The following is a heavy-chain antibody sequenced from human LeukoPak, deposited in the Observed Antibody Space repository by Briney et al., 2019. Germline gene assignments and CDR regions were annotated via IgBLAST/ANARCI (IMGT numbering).Heavy chain of an antibody. J-gene: IGHJ4*02. V-gene: IGHV4-39*01. CDR1: GGPVSSSSYH. CDR3: ATWDSGRYSQIDN. Sequence: PSGTLSLTCTVSGGPVSSSSYHWGWVRQSPEKGLECIGTIYYAGDTYYNPSLESRLTISVGTSKNQFSLKLRSVTAADTAVYYCATWDSGRYSQIDNWGQGTLVTVSS. D-gene: IGHD1-26*01. CDR2: IYYAGDT.